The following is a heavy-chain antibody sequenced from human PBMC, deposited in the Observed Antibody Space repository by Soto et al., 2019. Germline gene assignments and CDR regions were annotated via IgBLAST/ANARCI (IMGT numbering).Heavy chain of an antibody. CDR2: ISYDGSNK. D-gene: IGHD3-10*01. CDR1: GFTFSSYG. Sequence: GGSLRLSCAASGFTFSSYGMHWVRQAPGKGLEWVAVISYDGSNKYYADSVKGRFTISRDNSKNTLYLQMNSLRAEDTAVYYCAKDYGRGMVRGVHYYYYYYMDVWGKGTTVTVSS. J-gene: IGHJ6*03. V-gene: IGHV3-30*18. CDR3: AKDYGRGMVRGVHYYYYYYMDV.